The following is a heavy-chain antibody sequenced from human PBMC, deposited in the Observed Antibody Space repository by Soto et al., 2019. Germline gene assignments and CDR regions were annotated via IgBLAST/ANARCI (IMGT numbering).Heavy chain of an antibody. CDR1: GYAFSRYW. CDR3: ARGYCTATICDPWFDP. V-gene: IGHV5-51*01. CDR2: IYPGDSDT. D-gene: IGHD2-8*02. J-gene: IGHJ5*02. Sequence: PGESLKISCQGSGYAFSRYWIAWVRQMPGKGLEWMGIIYPGDSDTRYSPSFQGQVTISIDKSITTAYLQWSSLKASDTAMYYCARGYCTATICDPWFDPWGQGTLVTVSS.